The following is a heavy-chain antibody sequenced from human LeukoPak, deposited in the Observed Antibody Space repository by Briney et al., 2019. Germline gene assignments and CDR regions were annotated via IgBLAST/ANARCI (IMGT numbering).Heavy chain of an antibody. Sequence: GRSLRLSCAASGFTFDDYAMHWVRQAPGKGLEWVSGISWNSGSIGYADSVKGRFTISSDNAKNSLYLQMNRLRTEDTVLYYCASLYSGSYSSDHWGQGTLVTVSS. CDR1: GFTFDDYA. V-gene: IGHV3-9*01. D-gene: IGHD1-26*01. CDR2: ISWNSGSI. CDR3: ASLYSGSYSSDH. J-gene: IGHJ4*02.